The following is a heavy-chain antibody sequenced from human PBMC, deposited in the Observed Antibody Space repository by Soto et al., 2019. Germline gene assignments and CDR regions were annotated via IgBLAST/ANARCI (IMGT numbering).Heavy chain of an antibody. J-gene: IGHJ6*02. CDR3: ARSGLLWFGEFYRMDV. V-gene: IGHV5-51*01. CDR2: IYPGDSDT. D-gene: IGHD3-10*01. Sequence: GESLKISCNGSGYSFTSYWIGWVRQMPGKGLEWMGIIYPGDSDTRYSPSFQGQVTISADKSISTAYLQWSSLKASDTAMYYCARSGLLWFGEFYRMDVWGQGTKVTVSS. CDR1: GYSFTSYW.